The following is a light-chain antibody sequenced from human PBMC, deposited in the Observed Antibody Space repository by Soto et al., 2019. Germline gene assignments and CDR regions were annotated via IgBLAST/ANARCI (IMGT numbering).Light chain of an antibody. J-gene: IGKJ1*01. CDR3: QQYNNWPRT. CDR2: GAS. CDR1: QSVRRN. Sequence: VLEHSPSILSFSSWGRATLSLRARQSVRRNLAWYQQQPGQAPRLLIYGASTRATGIPARFSGSGSGTEFTLTISILQAEDFAVYYCQQYNNWPRTFGQGTKVDI. V-gene: IGKV3-15*01.